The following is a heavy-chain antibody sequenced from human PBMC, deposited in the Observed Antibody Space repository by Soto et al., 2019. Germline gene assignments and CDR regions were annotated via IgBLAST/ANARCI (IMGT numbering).Heavy chain of an antibody. D-gene: IGHD3-3*01. CDR3: ARDSDFWSGLTITYYYYGMDV. CDR2: INPSGGST. Sequence: ASVKVSCKASGYTFTSYYMHWVRQAPGQGLEWMGIINPSGGSTSYAQKFQGRVTMTRDTSTSTVYMELSSLRSEDTAVYYCARDSDFWSGLTITYYYYGMDVWGQGTTVTVSS. V-gene: IGHV1-46*03. J-gene: IGHJ6*02. CDR1: GYTFTSYY.